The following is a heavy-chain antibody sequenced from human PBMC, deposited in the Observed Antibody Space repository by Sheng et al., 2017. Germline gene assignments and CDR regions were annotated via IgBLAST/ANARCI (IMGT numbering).Heavy chain of an antibody. V-gene: IGHV3-7*01. CDR1: GFTFSTYW. CDR3: ARGSRVDSQYSWLDS. D-gene: IGHD4-4*01. J-gene: IGHJ5*01. CDR2: IKQDGSEK. Sequence: EVQLVESGGGLVQPGGSLRLSCAASGFTFSTYWMNWVRQAPGKGLEWVANIKQDGSEKKYVDSVKGRFTISRDNAKNSLYLQMNSLRAEDTAVYSCARGSRVDSQYSWLDSWGQGTLVTVSS.